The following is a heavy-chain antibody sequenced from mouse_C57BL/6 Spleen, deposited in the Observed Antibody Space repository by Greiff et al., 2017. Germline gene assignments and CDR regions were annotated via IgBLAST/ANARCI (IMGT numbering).Heavy chain of an antibody. CDR1: GFTFSDYY. J-gene: IGHJ4*01. CDR2: INYDGSST. D-gene: IGHD2-14*01. V-gene: IGHV5-16*01. CDR3: ARQYYRGFYAMDY. Sequence: EVHLVESEGGLVQPGSSMKLSCTASGFTFSDYYMAWVRQVPEKGLEWVANINYDGSSTYYLDSLKSRFIISRDNAKNILYLQMSSLKSEDTATYYCARQYYRGFYAMDYWGQGTSVTVSS.